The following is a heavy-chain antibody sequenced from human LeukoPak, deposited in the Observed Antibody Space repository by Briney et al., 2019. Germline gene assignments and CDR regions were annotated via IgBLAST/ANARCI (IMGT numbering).Heavy chain of an antibody. CDR3: ARAGRDGYNYGPKPPHHDFDY. V-gene: IGHV1-2*02. J-gene: IGHJ4*02. CDR1: GYTFTGYY. CDR2: INPNSGGT. Sequence: GASVKVSCKTSGYTFTGYYMHWVRQAPGQGLEWMGWINPNSGGTNYAQKFQGRVTMTRDTSISTAYMELSRLRSDDTAVYYCARAGRDGYNYGPKPPHHDFDYWGQGTLVTVSS. D-gene: IGHD5-24*01.